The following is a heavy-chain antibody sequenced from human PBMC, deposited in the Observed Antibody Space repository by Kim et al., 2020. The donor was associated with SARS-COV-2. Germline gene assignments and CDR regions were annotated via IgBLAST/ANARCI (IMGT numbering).Heavy chain of an antibody. Sequence: ASVKVSCKASGYTFTGYYMHWVRQAPGQGLEWMGWINPYSGGAKFALKFQGRVTMTRDTSVTTAYMELSRLTSDDTAVYYCARTRYCTGGSCYPDPFSKNGMHVWGQGTTVTVSS. CDR3: ARTRYCTGGSCYPDPFSKNGMHV. V-gene: IGHV1-2*02. J-gene: IGHJ6*02. D-gene: IGHD2-15*01. CDR1: GYTFTGYY. CDR2: INPYSGGA.